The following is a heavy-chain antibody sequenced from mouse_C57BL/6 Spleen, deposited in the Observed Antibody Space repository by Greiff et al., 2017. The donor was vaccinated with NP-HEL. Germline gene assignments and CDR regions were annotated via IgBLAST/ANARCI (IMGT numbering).Heavy chain of an antibody. CDR1: GFTFSDYG. Sequence: EVKLVESGGGLVKPGGSLKLSCAASGFTFSDYGMHWVRQAPEKGLEWVAYISSGSSTIYYADTVKGRFTISRDNAKNTLFLQMTSLRSEDTAMYYCARSLNWDWFAYWGQGTLVTVSA. V-gene: IGHV5-17*01. CDR3: ARSLNWDWFAY. D-gene: IGHD4-1*01. CDR2: ISSGSSTI. J-gene: IGHJ3*01.